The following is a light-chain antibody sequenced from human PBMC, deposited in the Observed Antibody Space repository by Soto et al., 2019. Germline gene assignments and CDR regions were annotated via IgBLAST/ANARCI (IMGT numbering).Light chain of an antibody. CDR2: GSF. V-gene: IGKV3-20*01. CDR3: QQYGSLIT. CDR1: QSLSRSY. J-gene: IGKJ5*01. Sequence: EIVLTQSPGTLSLSPGQISTLSCRASQSLSRSYLAWYKQKSGQAPRLLIYGSFSRATGIPDRLSGSGSGTEFTLTISRLEPEDFAVYYCQQYGSLITFGQGTRLEIK.